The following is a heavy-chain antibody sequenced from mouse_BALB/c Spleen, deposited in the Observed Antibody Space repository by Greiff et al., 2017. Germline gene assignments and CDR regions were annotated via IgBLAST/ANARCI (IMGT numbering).Heavy chain of an antibody. V-gene: IGHV14-3*02. J-gene: IGHJ3*01. CDR3: ARYPIAY. CDR2: IDPANGNT. Sequence: VQLKQSGAELVKPGASVKLSCTASGFNIKDTYIHWVKQRPEQGLEWIGRIDPANGNTKYDPKFQGKATITADTSSNTAYLQLSSLTSEDTAVYYCARYPIAYWGQGTLVTVSA. CDR1: GFNIKDTY.